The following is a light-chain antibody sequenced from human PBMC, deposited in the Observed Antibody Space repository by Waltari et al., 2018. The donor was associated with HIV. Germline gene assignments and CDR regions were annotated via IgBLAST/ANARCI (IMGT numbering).Light chain of an antibody. J-gene: IGLJ1*01. CDR1: NSNVGSKP. CDR3: VAWDDSLSGYV. CDR2: RDY. V-gene: IGLV1-47*01. Sequence: QSVLTQQPSASGTLGQRVTISCPGSNSNVGSKPVYWFQQVPGTAPKLLSYRDYQRRSGIPDRFSGSKSGASASLTISGLRSEDEADYYCVAWDDSLSGYVFGTGTKVSVL.